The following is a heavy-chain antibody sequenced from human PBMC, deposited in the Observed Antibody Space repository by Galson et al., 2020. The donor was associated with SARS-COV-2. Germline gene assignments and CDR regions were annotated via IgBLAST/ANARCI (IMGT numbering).Heavy chain of an antibody. J-gene: IGHJ4*02. D-gene: IGHD1-7*01. CDR1: GFTFDDYA. Sequence: PGGSLRLSCAASGFTFDDYAIHWVRQAPGKGLEWVSGISWNSGGIGYADSVKGRFTISRDNAKNSLYLQMNSLRVEDTALYYCAKDRSRWNYGIVYWGQGTLVTVSS. V-gene: IGHV3-9*01. CDR2: ISWNSGGI. CDR3: AKDRSRWNYGIVY.